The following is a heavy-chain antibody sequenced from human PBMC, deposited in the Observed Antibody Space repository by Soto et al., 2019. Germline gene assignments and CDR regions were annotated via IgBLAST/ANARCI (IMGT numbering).Heavy chain of an antibody. J-gene: IGHJ6*02. Sequence: SETLSLTCTVSGGSISSGVYYWSWIRQHPGKGLEWIGYIYYSGSTYYNPSLKSRVTISVDTSKNQFSLKLSSVTAADTAVYYCASQRDVYNQPLYYYYGMDVWGQGTTVTVSS. CDR1: GGSISSGVYY. D-gene: IGHD1-1*01. V-gene: IGHV4-31*03. CDR3: ASQRDVYNQPLYYYYGMDV. CDR2: IYYSGST.